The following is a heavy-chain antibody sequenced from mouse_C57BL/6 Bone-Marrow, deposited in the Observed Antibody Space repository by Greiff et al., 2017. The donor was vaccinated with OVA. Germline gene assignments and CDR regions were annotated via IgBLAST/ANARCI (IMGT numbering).Heavy chain of an antibody. CDR3: ARRNYYYGSSPPYFAY. D-gene: IGHD1-1*01. V-gene: IGHV1-64*01. CDR1: GYTFTSYW. Sequence: VQLQQPGAELVKPGASVKLSCKASGYTFTSYWMHWVKQRPGQGLEWIGMIHPNSGSTNYNEKFKSKATLTVDKSSSTAYMQLSSLTSEDSAVYYCARRNYYYGSSPPYFAYWGQGTTLTVSS. CDR2: IHPNSGST. J-gene: IGHJ2*01.